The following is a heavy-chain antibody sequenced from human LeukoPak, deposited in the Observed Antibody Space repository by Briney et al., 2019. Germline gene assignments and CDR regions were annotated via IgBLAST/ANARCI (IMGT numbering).Heavy chain of an antibody. CDR3: ARFRIYGSENNWFDP. J-gene: IGHJ5*02. CDR2: MSGSADRT. D-gene: IGHD3-10*01. V-gene: IGHV3-23*01. CDR1: GFSFSSYA. Sequence: PGGSLRLSCAASGFSFSSYAMSWVRQAPGKGLEWVSAMSGSADRTDYADSVKGRFTISRDNSKNTLYLQMNSLRAEDTAVYYCARFRIYGSENNWFDPWGQGTLVTVSS.